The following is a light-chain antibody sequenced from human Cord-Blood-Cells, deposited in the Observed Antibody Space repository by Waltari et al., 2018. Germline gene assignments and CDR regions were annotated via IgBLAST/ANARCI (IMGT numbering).Light chain of an antibody. Sequence: QSALTQPASVSGSPGQSITISRTGTSSDVGSYNLVSWYQQHPGKAPKLMIYEGSKRPSGVSNRFSGSKSGNTASLTISGLQAEDEADYYCCSYAGSSTNWVFGGGTKLTVL. J-gene: IGLJ3*02. CDR2: EGS. CDR1: SSDVGSYNL. V-gene: IGLV2-23*01. CDR3: CSYAGSSTNWV.